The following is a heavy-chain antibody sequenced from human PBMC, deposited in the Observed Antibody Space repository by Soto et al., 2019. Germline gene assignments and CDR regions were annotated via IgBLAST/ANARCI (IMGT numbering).Heavy chain of an antibody. CDR2: IIPIFGTA. J-gene: IGHJ4*02. CDR1: GWTFSSYA. Sequence: SVKVSCKACGWTFSSYAISWVGQAAGQGLEWMGGIIPIFGTANYAQKFQGRVTITADESTSTAYMELSSLRSEDTAVYYCARAPLVGIAAAGLFDYWGQRTLVTVPS. V-gene: IGHV1-69*13. CDR3: ARAPLVGIAAAGLFDY. D-gene: IGHD6-13*01.